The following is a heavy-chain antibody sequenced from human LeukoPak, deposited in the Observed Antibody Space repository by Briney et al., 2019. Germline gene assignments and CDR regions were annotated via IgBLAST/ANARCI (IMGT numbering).Heavy chain of an antibody. Sequence: GGSLRLSCAASGFTFSSYDMHWVRQATGKGLEWVSAIGTAGDTYYPGSVKGRFTISRENAKNSLYLQMNSLRAGDTAVYYCARERFLNGMDVWGQGTTVTVFS. D-gene: IGHD2/OR15-2a*01. CDR2: IGTAGDT. J-gene: IGHJ6*02. CDR1: GFTFSSYD. V-gene: IGHV3-13*01. CDR3: ARERFLNGMDV.